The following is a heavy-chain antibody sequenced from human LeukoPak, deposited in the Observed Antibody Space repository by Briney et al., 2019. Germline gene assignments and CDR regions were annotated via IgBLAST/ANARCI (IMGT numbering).Heavy chain of an antibody. CDR1: GGSISSYY. D-gene: IGHD2-15*01. J-gene: IGHJ4*02. CDR2: IYYSGST. V-gene: IGHV4-59*01. CDR3: ARDFNSGYLDY. Sequence: IPSETLSLTCTVSGGSISSYYWSWIRQPPGKGLEWIGYIYYSGSTNYNPSLKSRVTISVDTSKNQFSLKLSSVTAADTAVYYCARDFNSGYLDYWGQGTLVTVSS.